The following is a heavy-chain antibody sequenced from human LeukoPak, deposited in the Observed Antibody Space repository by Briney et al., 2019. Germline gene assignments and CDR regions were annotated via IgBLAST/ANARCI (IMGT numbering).Heavy chain of an antibody. D-gene: IGHD2-21*02. V-gene: IGHV3-49*03. J-gene: IGHJ4*02. CDR3: TRGCGGDCYLFDY. CDR1: GFSFGDFS. CDR2: IRSNTYGGTT. Sequence: PGRSLRLSCTAPGFSFGDFSMSWFRQAPGKGLEWVGFIRSNTYGGTTEFAASVKGRFTFSRDDSRSIAYLQMNSLKTEDTAVYYCTRGCGGDCYLFDYWGQGTLVTVSS.